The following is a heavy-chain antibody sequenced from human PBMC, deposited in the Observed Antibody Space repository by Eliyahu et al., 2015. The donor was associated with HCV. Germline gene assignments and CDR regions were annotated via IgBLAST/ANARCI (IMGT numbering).Heavy chain of an antibody. J-gene: IGHJ6*02. Sequence: QVTLKESGPVLVKPTETLTLTCTVXGFSLSXAXMGVSWIRQPPGKALEWLAHIFSNDVKSYSTSLKSRXTISKDTSKSQVVLTMTNMDPVDTATYYCARISRVAVVMVADCYGMDVWGQGTTVTVSS. CDR1: GFSLSXAXMG. CDR3: ARISRVAVVMVADCYGMDV. D-gene: IGHD2-15*01. CDR2: IFSNDVK. V-gene: IGHV2-26*01.